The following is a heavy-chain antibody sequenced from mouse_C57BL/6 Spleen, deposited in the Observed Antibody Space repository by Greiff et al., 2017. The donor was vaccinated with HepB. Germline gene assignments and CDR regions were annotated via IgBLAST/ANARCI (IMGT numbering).Heavy chain of an antibody. Sequence: EVKLMESGGGLVKPGGSLKLSCAASGFTFSSYAMSWVCQTPEKRLEWVATISDGGSYTYYPDNVKGRFTIARDNAKNNLYRQMSHLKSEDTAMYYCAREGYYGSRSFAYLGQGTLVTVSA. CDR1: GFTFSSYA. CDR2: ISDGGSYT. V-gene: IGHV5-4*01. CDR3: AREGYYGSRSFAY. D-gene: IGHD1-1*01. J-gene: IGHJ3*01.